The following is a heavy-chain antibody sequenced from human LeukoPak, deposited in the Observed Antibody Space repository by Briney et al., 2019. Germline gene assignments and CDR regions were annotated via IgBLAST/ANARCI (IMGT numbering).Heavy chain of an antibody. CDR2: INHSGST. CDR1: GGSFSGYY. Sequence: KPSETLSLTCAVYGGSFSGYYWSWIRQPPGKGLEWIGEINHSGSTNYNPSLKSRVTISVDTSKNQFSLKLSSVTAADTAVYYCARAVYSSSWSNWGQGTLVTVSS. D-gene: IGHD6-13*01. CDR3: ARAVYSSSWSN. V-gene: IGHV4-34*01. J-gene: IGHJ4*02.